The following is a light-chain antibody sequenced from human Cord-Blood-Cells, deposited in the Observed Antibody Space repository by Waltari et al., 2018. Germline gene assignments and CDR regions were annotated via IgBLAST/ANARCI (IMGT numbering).Light chain of an antibody. CDR2: GNS. CDR1: SSTIGAGYD. J-gene: IGLJ2*01. Sequence: QSVLTPPPSASAATGQRVTISCTGSSSTIGAGYDVHWYQQLPGTAPKLLIYGNSNRPSGVPDRFSGSKSGTSASLAITGLQAEDEADYYCQSYDSSLSGVVFGGGTKLTVL. CDR3: QSYDSSLSGVV. V-gene: IGLV1-40*01.